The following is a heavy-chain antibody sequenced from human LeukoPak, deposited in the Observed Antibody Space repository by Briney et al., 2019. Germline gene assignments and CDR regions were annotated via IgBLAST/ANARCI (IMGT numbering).Heavy chain of an antibody. CDR3: AKDKIGGSSWYWDYFDY. Sequence: GGSLRLSCAASGFTFSSYAMSWVRQAPGKGLEWVSAISGSGGSTYYADSVKGRFTISRDNSKNTLYLQMNSLRAEDTAVYYCAKDKIGGSSWYWDYFDYWGQGTLVTVSS. CDR2: ISGSGGST. V-gene: IGHV3-23*01. D-gene: IGHD6-13*01. J-gene: IGHJ4*02. CDR1: GFTFSSYA.